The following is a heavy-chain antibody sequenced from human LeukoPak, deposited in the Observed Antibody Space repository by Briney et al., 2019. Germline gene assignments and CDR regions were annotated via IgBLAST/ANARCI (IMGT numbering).Heavy chain of an antibody. J-gene: IGHJ5*02. V-gene: IGHV3-23*01. CDR1: GFTFSSYG. D-gene: IGHD6-19*01. CDR2: ISGSGGST. Sequence: PGGSLRLSCAASGFTFSSYGMHWVRQAPGKGLEWVSAISGSGGSTYYADSVKGRFTISRDNSKNTLYLQMNSLRAEDTAVYYCAKDQCSGCADNWFDPWGQGTLVTVSS. CDR3: AKDQCSGCADNWFDP.